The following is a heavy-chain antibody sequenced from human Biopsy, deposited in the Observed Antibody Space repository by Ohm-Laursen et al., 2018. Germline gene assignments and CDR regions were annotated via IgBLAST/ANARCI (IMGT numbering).Heavy chain of an antibody. CDR1: GYSFDTYW. J-gene: IGHJ3*02. CDR3: ARLRYESVWGGYGSSAFDI. CDR2: IFPRDSDT. V-gene: IGHV5-51*01. D-gene: IGHD3-16*01. Sequence: ESLKISCKGSGYSFDTYWIAWVRQMPGKGLEWIGIIFPRDSDTAYSPSFQGQVTTSVDKSISTAYLQWSSLKASDTAMYFCARLRYESVWGGYGSSAFDIWGQGTMVTVSS.